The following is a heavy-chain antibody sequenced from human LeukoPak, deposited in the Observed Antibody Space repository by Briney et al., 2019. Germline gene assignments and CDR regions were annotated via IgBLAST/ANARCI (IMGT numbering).Heavy chain of an antibody. CDR3: ARLVTTRYYYWYFDL. J-gene: IGHJ2*01. D-gene: IGHD4-17*01. CDR1: GYSFTSYW. V-gene: IGHV5-51*01. CDR2: ICPGDSDT. Sequence: PGESLKISCKGSGYSFTSYWIGWVRQMPGKGLEWMGIICPGDSDTRYSPSFQGQVTISADKSISTAYLQWSSLKASDTAMYYCARLVTTRYYYWYFDLWGRGTLVTVSS.